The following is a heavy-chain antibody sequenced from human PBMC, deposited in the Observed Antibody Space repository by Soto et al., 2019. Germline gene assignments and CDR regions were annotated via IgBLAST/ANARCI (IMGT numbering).Heavy chain of an antibody. J-gene: IGHJ6*02. CDR1: GFTFSSYS. Sequence: PGGSLRLSCAASGFTFSSYSMNWVRQAPGKGLEWVSYISSSSSTIYYADSVKGRFTISRDNAKNSLYLQMNSLRDEDTAVYYCARAYCSGGSCYGPYYYYYGMDVWGQGTTVTVSS. D-gene: IGHD2-15*01. V-gene: IGHV3-48*02. CDR2: ISSSSSTI. CDR3: ARAYCSGGSCYGPYYYYYGMDV.